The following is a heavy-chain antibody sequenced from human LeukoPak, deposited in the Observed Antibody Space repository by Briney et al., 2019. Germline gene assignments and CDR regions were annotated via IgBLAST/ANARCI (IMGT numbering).Heavy chain of an antibody. CDR3: AKVGNWKYGHHDY. CDR2: IFWDSSKV. CDR1: GFSFDDYT. V-gene: IGHV3-9*01. D-gene: IGHD1-7*01. Sequence: PGGSLRLSCSASGFSFDDYTMHWVRQAPGMGLEWVSSIFWDSSKVAYADSVKGRFTISRDNSKNTLSLQMNSLRAEDTAVYYCAKVGNWKYGHHDYWGQGTLVTVSS. J-gene: IGHJ4*02.